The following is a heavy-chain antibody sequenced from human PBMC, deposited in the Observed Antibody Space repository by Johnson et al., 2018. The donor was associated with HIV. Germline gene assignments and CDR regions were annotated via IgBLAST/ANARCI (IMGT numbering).Heavy chain of an antibody. CDR1: GFTLSSYG. V-gene: IGHV3-NL1*01. J-gene: IGHJ3*02. Sequence: QVQLVESGGGLVQPGWSLRLSCAASGFTLSSYGIHWVRQAPGKGLEWVSLIYSGGSTYYADSVKGRFTISRDNSKNTLYLQMNSLRAEDTAVYYCARDRGQWLLGMSDAFDMWGQGTVVHVSS. CDR2: IYSGGST. CDR3: ARDRGQWLLGMSDAFDM. D-gene: IGHD3-22*01.